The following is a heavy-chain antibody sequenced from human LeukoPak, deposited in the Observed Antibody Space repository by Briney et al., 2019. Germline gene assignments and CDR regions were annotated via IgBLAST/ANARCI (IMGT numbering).Heavy chain of an antibody. V-gene: IGHV1-18*01. Sequence: ASVKVSFKASGYTFTIYGISWVRQAPGQGVEGMGWISAYNGNTNYAQKLQGRGTITTDTATSTDYMELRSLRSDDTAVYYCARLWFGELFSAFDIWGQGTMVTVSS. CDR1: GYTFTIYG. CDR2: ISAYNGNT. CDR3: ARLWFGELFSAFDI. D-gene: IGHD3-10*01. J-gene: IGHJ3*02.